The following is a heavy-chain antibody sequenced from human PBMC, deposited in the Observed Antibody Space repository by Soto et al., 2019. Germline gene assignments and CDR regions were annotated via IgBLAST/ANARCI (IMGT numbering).Heavy chain of an antibody. CDR1: GFIFKNYA. Sequence: PGGSLRLSCAASGFIFKNYAMNWVRQAPGKGLEWVSAISGSGVMTYYPDSVKGRFTISRDNSKNTLYLQMNSLRAEDTAVYYCARKVGGYPAFDIWGQGTMVTVSS. D-gene: IGHD6-19*01. V-gene: IGHV3-23*01. J-gene: IGHJ3*02. CDR3: ARKVGGYPAFDI. CDR2: ISGSGVMT.